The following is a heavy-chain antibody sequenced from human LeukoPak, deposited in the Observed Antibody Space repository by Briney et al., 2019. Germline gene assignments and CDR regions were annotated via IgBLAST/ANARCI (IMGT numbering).Heavy chain of an antibody. J-gene: IGHJ4*02. D-gene: IGHD3-10*01. Sequence: GGSLRLSCAASGFTFSSYAMSWVRQAPGKGLEWVANIKQDGSEKYYVDSVKGRFTISRDNAKNSLYLQMNSLRAEDTAVYYCARDRYYYGSGSYPGDYWGQGTLVTVSS. CDR2: IKQDGSEK. CDR1: GFTFSSYA. V-gene: IGHV3-7*01. CDR3: ARDRYYYGSGSYPGDY.